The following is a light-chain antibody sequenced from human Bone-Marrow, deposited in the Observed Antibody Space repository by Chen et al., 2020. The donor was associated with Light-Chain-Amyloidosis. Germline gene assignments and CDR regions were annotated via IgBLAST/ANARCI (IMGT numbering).Light chain of an antibody. V-gene: IGLV1-47*01. Sequence: QSVLTQPPSASGTPGQRITISCSGSRSNIGINHVYWYQQLPGTAPKPFMYKSDQRPSGVPDRFAGSKSGGSASLAISGLRSEDEADYYCAAWDDRLNGWVFGGGTKLTVL. CDR2: KSD. CDR1: RSNIGINH. CDR3: AAWDDRLNGWV. J-gene: IGLJ3*02.